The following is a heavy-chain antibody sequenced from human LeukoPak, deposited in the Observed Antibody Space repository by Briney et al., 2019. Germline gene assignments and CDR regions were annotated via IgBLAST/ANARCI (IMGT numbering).Heavy chain of an antibody. CDR1: GGSISSYY. D-gene: IGHD3-22*01. CDR3: ARTISSGYQNFDY. Sequence: PSETLSLTCTVSGGSISSYYWSWIRQPPGKGLEWIGYIYYSGSTNYNPSLKSRVTISVDTSKNQFSLELSSVTAADTAVYYCARTISSGYQNFDYWGQGTLVTVSS. J-gene: IGHJ4*02. V-gene: IGHV4-59*01. CDR2: IYYSGST.